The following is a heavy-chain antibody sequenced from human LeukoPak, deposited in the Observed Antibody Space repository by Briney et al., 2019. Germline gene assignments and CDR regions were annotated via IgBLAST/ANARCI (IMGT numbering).Heavy chain of an antibody. V-gene: IGHV4-30-2*01. Sequence: PSETLSLTCTVSGGSISSGGYYWSWIRQPLGKGLEWIGYIYHSGSTYYNPSLKSRVTISVDRSKNQFSLKLSSVTAADTAVYYCARVWSGRYFDYWGQGTLVTVSS. CDR1: GGSISSGGYY. CDR2: IYHSGST. CDR3: ARVWSGRYFDY. J-gene: IGHJ4*02. D-gene: IGHD3-3*01.